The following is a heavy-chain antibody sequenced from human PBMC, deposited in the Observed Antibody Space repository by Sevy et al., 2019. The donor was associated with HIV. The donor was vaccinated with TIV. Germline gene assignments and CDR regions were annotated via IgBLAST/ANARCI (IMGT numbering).Heavy chain of an antibody. Sequence: GGSLRLSCAASGFTVSSNYMSWVRQAPGKGLDWVSLIYSGGGTDYADSVKGRFTISRDSSKNTLYHQMNSLRTEDTAVYYCARDGGYRLDWGQGTLVTVSS. V-gene: IGHV3-66*02. CDR2: IYSGGGT. D-gene: IGHD2-2*01. J-gene: IGHJ4*02. CDR3: ARDGGYRLD. CDR1: GFTVSSNY.